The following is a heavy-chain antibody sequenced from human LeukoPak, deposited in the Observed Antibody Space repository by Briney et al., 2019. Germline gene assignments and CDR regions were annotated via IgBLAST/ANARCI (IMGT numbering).Heavy chain of an antibody. V-gene: IGHV4-4*02. CDR1: GGSISSSNW. Sequence: SETLSLTCAVSGGSISSSNWWSWVRQPPGKGLEWIGEIYHSGSTNYNPSLKSRVTISVDKSKNQFSLKLSPVTAADTAVYFCASPRGDDSGGYYTWYFHHWGQGILVTVSS. J-gene: IGHJ1*01. D-gene: IGHD3-22*01. CDR2: IYHSGST. CDR3: ASPRGDDSGGYYTWYFHH.